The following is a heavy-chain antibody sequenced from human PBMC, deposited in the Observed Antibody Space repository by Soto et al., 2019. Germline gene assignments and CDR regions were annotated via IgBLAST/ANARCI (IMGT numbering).Heavy chain of an antibody. V-gene: IGHV3-48*03. CDR2: IRSSGRSI. Sequence: PGGSLRLSCVGSGFTFSSYEMHCVRQAPGKGLEWVSNIRSSGRSINYADSVKGRFTISRDNSKNSLYLQMNSLRAEDTAVYYCTRVRDSNEYWGQGTLATVSS. CDR3: TRVRDSNEY. D-gene: IGHD3-22*01. J-gene: IGHJ4*02. CDR1: GFTFSSYE.